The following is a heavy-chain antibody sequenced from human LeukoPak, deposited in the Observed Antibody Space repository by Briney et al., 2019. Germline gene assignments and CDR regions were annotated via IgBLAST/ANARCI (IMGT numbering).Heavy chain of an antibody. D-gene: IGHD6-6*01. V-gene: IGHV3-7*04. CDR3: ARDVRPDY. Sequence: GGSLRLSCAASGLTFSSYWMSWVRQAPGEGLEWVANIKQDGTEKYYMDSVKGRFSTSRDNAKNSLYLQMNALRAEDTAVYYCARDVRPDYWGQGTLVTVSS. CDR1: GLTFSSYW. CDR2: IKQDGTEK. J-gene: IGHJ4*02.